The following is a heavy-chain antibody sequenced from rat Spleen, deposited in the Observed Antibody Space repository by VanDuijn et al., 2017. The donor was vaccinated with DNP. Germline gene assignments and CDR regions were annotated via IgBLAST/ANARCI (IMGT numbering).Heavy chain of an antibody. V-gene: IGHV5-25*01. J-gene: IGHJ2*01. CDR1: GFTFSNSD. CDR2: ITNTGGNT. CDR3: ARHGPITNLFDY. D-gene: IGHD1-10*01. Sequence: EVQLVESGGGLVQPGRSMKLSCAASGFTFSNSDMAWVRQAPTKGLEWVASITNTGGNTYYRDSVKGRFTISRDNAKSSLYLQMNSLKSEDTATYYCARHGPITNLFDYWGQGVMVTVSS.